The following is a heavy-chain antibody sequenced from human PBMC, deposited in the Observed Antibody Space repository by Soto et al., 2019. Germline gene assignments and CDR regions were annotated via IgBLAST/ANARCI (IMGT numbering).Heavy chain of an antibody. CDR1: GGSISSYY. CDR3: ARLGIAARPYNWFDP. CDR2: IYYSGST. Sequence: PSETLSLTCTVSGGSISSYYWSWIRQPPGKGLEWIGYIYYSGSTNYNPSLKSRVTISVDTSKNQFSLKLSSVTAADTAVYYCARLGIAARPYNWFDPWGQGTLVPVS. J-gene: IGHJ5*02. V-gene: IGHV4-59*01. D-gene: IGHD6-6*01.